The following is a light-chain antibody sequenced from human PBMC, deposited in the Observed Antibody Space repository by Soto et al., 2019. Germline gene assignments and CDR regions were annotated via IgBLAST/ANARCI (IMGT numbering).Light chain of an antibody. J-gene: IGKJ2*01. CDR3: QQDHNLPLT. Sequence: EIAMTQPPATLSVSPGERATLSCMASQSISTELAWYQHIPGQPPRLLIYSASTRATGVPARFTGSGSGSEFTLTISGLQSEDFAIYYCQQDHNLPLTFGQGTRLEI. CDR1: QSISTE. CDR2: SAS. V-gene: IGKV3-15*01.